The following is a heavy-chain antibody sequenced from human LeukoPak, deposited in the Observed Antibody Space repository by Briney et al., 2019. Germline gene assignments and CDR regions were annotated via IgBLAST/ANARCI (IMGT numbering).Heavy chain of an antibody. J-gene: IGHJ4*02. CDR1: GFTFSSYG. CDR2: ISYDGSNK. D-gene: IGHD2-2*01. Sequence: GGSLRLSCAASGFTFSSYGMHWVRQALGKGLEWVAVISYDGSNKYYADSVKGRFTISRDNSKSTLFLQMNSLRAEDTALYYCVKRTMAGVLERRTYYFDYWGQGSLVTVSP. V-gene: IGHV3-30*12. CDR3: VKRTMAGVLERRTYYFDY.